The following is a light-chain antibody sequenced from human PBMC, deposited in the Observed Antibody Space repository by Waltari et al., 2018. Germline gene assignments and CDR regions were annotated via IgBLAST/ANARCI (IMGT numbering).Light chain of an antibody. CDR1: TGIVANSHY. Sequence: QAVVTQEPSLTVSPGGTVTLTCGSSTGIVANSHYPYWFQQKPGQAPRTLIYDTSNTYSWTPSRFSGSLLGGKAALTLSGGQPEDEADYYCMLSYNGVRVFGGGTKLTVL. CDR2: DTS. J-gene: IGLJ2*01. V-gene: IGLV7-46*01. CDR3: MLSYNGVRV.